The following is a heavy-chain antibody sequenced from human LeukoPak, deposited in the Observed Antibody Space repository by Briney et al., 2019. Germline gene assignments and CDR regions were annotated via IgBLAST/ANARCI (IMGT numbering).Heavy chain of an antibody. CDR2: IASDGSST. Sequence: GGSLRLSCAASGFPFTKTWMNWVRQTPGKGLVWVSRIASDGSSTTYADSVKGRFSISRDNAKNTLYLQMNSLRVEDTAVYYCARGRPHGNDYWGQGTLVTVSS. J-gene: IGHJ4*02. D-gene: IGHD4-23*01. CDR1: GFPFTKTW. V-gene: IGHV3-74*01. CDR3: ARGRPHGNDY.